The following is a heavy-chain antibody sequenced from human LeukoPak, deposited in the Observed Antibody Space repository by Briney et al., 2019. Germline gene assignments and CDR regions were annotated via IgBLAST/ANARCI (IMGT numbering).Heavy chain of an antibody. CDR3: VRGISSWLVDNFDY. V-gene: IGHV3-23*01. D-gene: IGHD6-13*01. CDR1: GFIFSSYA. CDR2: LSGSGGNT. J-gene: IGHJ4*02. Sequence: GGSLRLSCAASGFIFSSYAMSWVRQAPGKGLEWVSALSGSGGNTYYSDSVKVRFTISRDNSKNTLYLQMSSLRPEDTAVYYCVRGISSWLVDNFDYWGQGTLVTVSS.